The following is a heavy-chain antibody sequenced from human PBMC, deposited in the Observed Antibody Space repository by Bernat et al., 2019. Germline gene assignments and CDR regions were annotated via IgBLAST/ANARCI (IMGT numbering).Heavy chain of an antibody. V-gene: IGHV3-23*01. CDR1: GFTFSSYA. J-gene: IGHJ4*02. CDR2: ISGSGGST. CDR3: AKDPGLASAAAAAGY. Sequence: EVQLLESGGGLVQPGGSLRLSCAAPGFTFSSYAMSWVRQAPGKGLEWVSAISGSGGSTYYADSVKGRFTISRDNSKNTLYLQMNSLRAEDTAVYYCAKDPGLASAAAAAGYWGQGTLVTVSS. D-gene: IGHD6-13*01.